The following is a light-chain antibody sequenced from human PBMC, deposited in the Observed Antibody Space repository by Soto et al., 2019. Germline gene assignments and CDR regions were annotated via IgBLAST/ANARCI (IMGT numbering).Light chain of an antibody. J-gene: IGKJ4*01. CDR2: DAS. CDR1: QSVSSY. Sequence: VLTQSPATLSLSPGARATLSCRASQSVSSYLAWYQQKPGQAPRLLIYDASSRATGIPDRFSVSVSGTDLTITVSRLEPEDGELYYGQQYGSSPLTFGGGTKVDIK. CDR3: QQYGSSPLT. V-gene: IGKV3-20*01.